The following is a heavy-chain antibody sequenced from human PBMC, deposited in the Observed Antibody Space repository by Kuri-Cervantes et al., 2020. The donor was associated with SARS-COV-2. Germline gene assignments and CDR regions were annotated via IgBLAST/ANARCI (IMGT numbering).Heavy chain of an antibody. V-gene: IGHV3-21*01. CDR3: ARGGYCSGGSCYSVYYYYYYGMDV. CDR2: ISSSSSYI. D-gene: IGHD2-15*01. CDR1: GFTISSYS. Sequence: GGSLRLTCAASGFTISSYSMNWVRQAPGKGLEWVSSISSSSSYIYYADSVKGRFTISRDNAKNSLYLQMNRLRAEDTAVYYCARGGYCSGGSCYSVYYYYYYGMDVWGQGTTVTVSS. J-gene: IGHJ6*02.